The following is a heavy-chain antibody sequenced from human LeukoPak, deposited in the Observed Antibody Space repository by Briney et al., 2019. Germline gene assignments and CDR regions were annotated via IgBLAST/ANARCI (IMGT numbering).Heavy chain of an antibody. Sequence: SETLSLTCTVSDYSISTDYYWGWIRQPPGKGLEWIGSINHSGSTYYNPSLRSRVTISVDTSKNQFSMKLTSVTAADTAVYYCARSPRLGRYGYGPWELPVSYFDYWGQGTLVTVSS. CDR3: ARSPRLGRYGYGPWELPVSYFDY. D-gene: IGHD1-26*01. J-gene: IGHJ4*02. V-gene: IGHV4-38-2*02. CDR1: DYSISTDYY. CDR2: INHSGST.